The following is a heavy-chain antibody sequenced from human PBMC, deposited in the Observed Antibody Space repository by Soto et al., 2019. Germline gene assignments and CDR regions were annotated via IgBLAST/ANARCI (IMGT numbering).Heavy chain of an antibody. CDR1: GFTFSSYS. J-gene: IGHJ4*02. CDR2: ISSSSSYI. D-gene: IGHD2-15*01. V-gene: IGHV3-21*01. Sequence: GGSLRLSCAASGFTFSSYSMNWVRQAPGKGLEWVSSISSSSSYIYYADSVKGRFTISRDNAKNSLYLQMNSLRAEDTAVYYCASIRDYCSGGSCFVYWGQGTLVTVSS. CDR3: ASIRDYCSGGSCFVY.